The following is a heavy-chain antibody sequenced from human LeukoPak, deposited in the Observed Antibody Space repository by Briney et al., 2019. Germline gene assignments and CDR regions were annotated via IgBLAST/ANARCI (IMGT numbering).Heavy chain of an antibody. D-gene: IGHD6-25*01. Sequence: GGSLRLSCSASGFTFSTYAMHWVRQAQGKGLESVSTISSNGGSTYYADSVKGRFTISRDNSMNTLYLQMSSLTAEDTAVYYCLKVPNYSSGYWGQGTLVTVSS. CDR1: GFTFSTYA. J-gene: IGHJ4*02. CDR3: LKVPNYSSGY. CDR2: ISSNGGST. V-gene: IGHV3-64D*09.